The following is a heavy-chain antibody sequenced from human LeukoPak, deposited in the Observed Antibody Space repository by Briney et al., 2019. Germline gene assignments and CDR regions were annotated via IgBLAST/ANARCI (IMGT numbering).Heavy chain of an antibody. CDR2: IYSGGST. D-gene: IGHD4-11*01. Sequence: GGSLRLSCAAFGFTVSSNYMSWVRQAPGKGLEWVSVIYSGGSTYYADSVKGRFTISRDNSKNTLYLQMNSLRAEDTAVYYCAGNYGYYYYYGMDVWGQGTTVTVSS. J-gene: IGHJ6*02. V-gene: IGHV3-66*01. CDR3: AGNYGYYYYYGMDV. CDR1: GFTVSSNY.